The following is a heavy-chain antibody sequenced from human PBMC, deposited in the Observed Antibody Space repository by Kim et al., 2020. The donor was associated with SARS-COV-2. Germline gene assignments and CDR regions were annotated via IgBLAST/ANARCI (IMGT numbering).Heavy chain of an antibody. Sequence: GESLKISCKGSGYRFSSDWIGWVRQMPGKGLEWMGIIYPDDSDTRYSPSFQGQVTITADKSINTAYLQWSSLKASDTDIYYCARHWMSVSGNYYNGMDVWGQGTTVTVSS. CDR1: GYRFSSDW. CDR2: IYPDDSDT. V-gene: IGHV5-51*01. J-gene: IGHJ6*02. CDR3: ARHWMSVSGNYYNGMDV. D-gene: IGHD1-1*01.